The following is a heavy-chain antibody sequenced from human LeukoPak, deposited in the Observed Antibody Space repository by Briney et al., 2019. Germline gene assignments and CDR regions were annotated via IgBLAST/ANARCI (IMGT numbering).Heavy chain of an antibody. CDR2: TSYDENNK. Sequence: GGSLRLSCVASGFSFYTYTMHWVRQAPGKGLEWVAVTSYDENNKYYADSVKGRFTISRDNSKNTLYLQMNSLRAEDTAVYYCAKEGRGPLQRPDSVYYFDYWGQGTLVTVSS. J-gene: IGHJ4*02. CDR1: GFSFYTYT. CDR3: AKEGRGPLQRPDSVYYFDY. V-gene: IGHV3-30*04. D-gene: IGHD3-3*01.